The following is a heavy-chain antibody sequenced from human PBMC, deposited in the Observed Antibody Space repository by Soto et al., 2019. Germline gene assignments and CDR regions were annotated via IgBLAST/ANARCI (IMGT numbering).Heavy chain of an antibody. CDR1: GGTYSPYT. V-gene: IGHV1-69*08. Sequence: QVQLVQSGAEVKKPGSSVKVSCKSSGGTYSPYTINWVRQAPGQGLDWMGRIIHFIGITNYGVKFQARVTITADKATNTAYMELRGLRFEDTAVYYCARDWESSVSTWSFGGFWGRGTLVTFSS. D-gene: IGHD3-16*01. CDR3: ARDWESSVSTWSFGGF. J-gene: IGHJ4*02. CDR2: IIHFIGIT.